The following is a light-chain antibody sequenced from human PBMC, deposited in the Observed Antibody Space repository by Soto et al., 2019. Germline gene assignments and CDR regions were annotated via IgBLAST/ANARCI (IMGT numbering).Light chain of an antibody. CDR3: SSYTSSNSWV. V-gene: IGLV2-14*01. CDR2: EVT. J-gene: IGLJ3*02. CDR1: SSDVGAYNY. Sequence: QSALTQPASVSGSPGQSITLSCTGTSSDVGAYNYVSWYQQHPGKAPKLMIYEVTNRPSGVSTRFSGSKSGNTASLTISGLQAEDEATYYCSSYTSSNSWVFGGGTKVTVL.